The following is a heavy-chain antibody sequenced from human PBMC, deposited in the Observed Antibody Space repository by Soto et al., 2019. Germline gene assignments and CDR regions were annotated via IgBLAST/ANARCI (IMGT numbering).Heavy chain of an antibody. CDR3: TTVTTVDYYFDY. CDR1: GLTFSDRC. V-gene: IGHV3-72*01. J-gene: IGHJ4*02. CDR2: IRKKTSSYTT. Sequence: PGGSLRLSCAASGLTFSDRCMDWVRQAPGKGLEWVGRIRKKTSSYTTEYAASVKGRFIISRDDSTNSLYLQMSSLKTEDTAVYYCTTVTTVDYYFDYWGQGTLVTVSS. D-gene: IGHD4-17*01.